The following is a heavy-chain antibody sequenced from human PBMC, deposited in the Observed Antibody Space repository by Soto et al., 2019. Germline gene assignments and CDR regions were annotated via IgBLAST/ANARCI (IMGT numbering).Heavy chain of an antibody. Sequence: ASVKVSCKASGYTFPSYGISWVRQAPGQGLEWMGWITAYNGNTNYAQKLQGRLTMTTDTFASTAYMGLRSLRSDDTAVYYCARLNSRWSQGEQGDFDYWGQGTLVTVSS. J-gene: IGHJ4*02. D-gene: IGHD3-16*01. CDR3: ARLNSRWSQGEQGDFDY. V-gene: IGHV1-18*01. CDR2: ITAYNGNT. CDR1: GYTFPSYG.